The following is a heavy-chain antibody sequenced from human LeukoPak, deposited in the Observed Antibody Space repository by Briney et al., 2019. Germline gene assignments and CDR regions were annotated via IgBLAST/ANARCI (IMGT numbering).Heavy chain of an antibody. CDR2: INSDGSWT. V-gene: IGHV3-74*01. CDR1: GNYW. Sequence: GGSLRLSCAASGNYWMHWVRQVPGKGLVWVSHINSDGSWTSYADSVKGRFTISKDNSKNTLYLQVNSLRAEDTAVYYCAKGGKWDVTPFDYWGQGTLVTVSS. D-gene: IGHD1-26*01. CDR3: AKGGKWDVTPFDY. J-gene: IGHJ4*02.